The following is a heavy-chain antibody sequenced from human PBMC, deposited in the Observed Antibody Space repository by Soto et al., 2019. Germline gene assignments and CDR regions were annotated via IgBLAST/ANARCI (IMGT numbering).Heavy chain of an antibody. CDR3: ARDGMTTVTTYDY. V-gene: IGHV3-66*01. J-gene: IGHJ4*02. D-gene: IGHD4-17*01. CDR2: IYSGGST. CDR1: GFTVSSNY. Sequence: VQLVESGGGLVQPGGSLRLSCAASGFTVSSNYMSWVRQAPGKGLEWVSVIYSGGSTYYTDSVKGRFTISRDNSKNTLYLQMNSLRAEDTAVYYCARDGMTTVTTYDYWGQGTLVTVSS.